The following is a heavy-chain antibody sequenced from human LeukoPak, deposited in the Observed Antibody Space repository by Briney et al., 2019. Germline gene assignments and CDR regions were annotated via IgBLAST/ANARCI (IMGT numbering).Heavy chain of an antibody. Sequence: SETLSLTCAVYGGSFSGYYWSWIRQPPGKGLEWIGEINHSGSTNYNPSLRSRVTISVDTSKNQFSLKLSSVTAADTAVYYCARDALLWFGELLTTGHNWFDPWGQGTLVTVSS. D-gene: IGHD3-10*01. CDR3: ARDALLWFGELLTTGHNWFDP. V-gene: IGHV4-34*01. J-gene: IGHJ5*02. CDR1: GGSFSGYY. CDR2: INHSGST.